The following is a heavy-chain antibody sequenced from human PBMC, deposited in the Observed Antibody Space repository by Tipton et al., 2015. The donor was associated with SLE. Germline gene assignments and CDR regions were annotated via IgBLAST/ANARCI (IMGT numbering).Heavy chain of an antibody. J-gene: IGHJ4*02. V-gene: IGHV4-59*12. D-gene: IGHD6-13*01. Sequence: TLSLTCTVSGGSISSYYWSWIRQPPGKGLEWIGYTYYSGSTNYNPSLKSRVTISVDTSKNQFSRKLSVVTAADTAVYYCARGAGAGYSSSWYIFDYWGQGTLVTVSS. CDR1: GGSISSYY. CDR2: TYYSGST. CDR3: ARGAGAGYSSSWYIFDY.